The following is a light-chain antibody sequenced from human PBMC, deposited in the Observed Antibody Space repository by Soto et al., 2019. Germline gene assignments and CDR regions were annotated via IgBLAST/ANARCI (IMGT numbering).Light chain of an antibody. V-gene: IGKV3D-15*01. CDR3: QQYNNWPPIT. CDR2: DAS. Sequence: ELVVTQSPATLSVSPGERVTLSCRTSQDVSSKLAWYQQKAGQAPSLLIYDASTRATGTPARFSGSGSGTEFTLAISSLQSEDFAVYYCQQYNNWPPITFGQGTRLEIX. J-gene: IGKJ5*01. CDR1: QDVSSK.